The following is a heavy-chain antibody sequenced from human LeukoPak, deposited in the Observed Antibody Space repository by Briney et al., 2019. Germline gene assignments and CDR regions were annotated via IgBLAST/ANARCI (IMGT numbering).Heavy chain of an antibody. J-gene: IGHJ4*02. V-gene: IGHV7-4-1*02. CDR2: INTNTGNP. CDR3: ARDPRDGYNAVFDY. D-gene: IGHD5-24*01. Sequence: GASVKVTCKACGYTFTSYAMNWVRQAPGQGLEWMGWINTNTGNPTYAQGFTGRFVFSLDTSVSTAYLQISSLKAEDTAVYYCARDPRDGYNAVFDYWGQGTMVTVSS. CDR1: GYTFTSYA.